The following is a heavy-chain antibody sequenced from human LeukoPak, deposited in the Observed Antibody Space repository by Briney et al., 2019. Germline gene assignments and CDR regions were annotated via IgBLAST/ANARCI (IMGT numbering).Heavy chain of an antibody. D-gene: IGHD2-2*01. J-gene: IGHJ5*02. CDR3: ASYASGYNWLKV. CDR2: IHPNTSAT. Sequence: ASVKVSCKASGYTFTNYAIHWVRQAPGQGLEWLGWIHPNTSATNYAQKFQGRVTVTRDTSISTTYVELSRLTSADTAVYYCASYASGYNWLKVWGQGTLVTVSS. CDR1: GYTFTNYA. V-gene: IGHV1-2*02.